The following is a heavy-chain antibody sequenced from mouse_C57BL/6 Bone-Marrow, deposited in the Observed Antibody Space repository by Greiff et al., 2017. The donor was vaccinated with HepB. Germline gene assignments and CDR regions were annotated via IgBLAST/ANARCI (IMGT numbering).Heavy chain of an antibody. CDR2: INYDGSST. CDR3: ARDGPVAPFAY. V-gene: IGHV5-16*01. D-gene: IGHD1-1*01. Sequence: EVKLVESEGGLVQPGSSMKLSCTASGFTFSDYYMAWVRQVPEKGLEWVANINYDGSSTYYLDSLKSRFIISRDNAKNILYLQMSSLKSEDTATYYCARDGPVAPFAYWGQGTLVTVSA. J-gene: IGHJ3*01. CDR1: GFTFSDYY.